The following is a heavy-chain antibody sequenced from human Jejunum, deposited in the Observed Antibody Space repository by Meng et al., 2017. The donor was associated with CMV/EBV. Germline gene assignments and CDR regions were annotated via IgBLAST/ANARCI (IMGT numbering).Heavy chain of an antibody. CDR3: ARLYSSSSYRFDP. J-gene: IGHJ5*02. V-gene: IGHV3-48*03. CDR1: GFTLSSYE. Sequence: SGFTLSSYEMKWVRHAPGKGLEWVSYISSSGSTIYYADSVKGRFTISRDNAKNSLYLQMNSLRAEDTAVYYCARLYSSSSYRFDPWGQGTLVTVSS. CDR2: ISSSGSTI. D-gene: IGHD6-6*01.